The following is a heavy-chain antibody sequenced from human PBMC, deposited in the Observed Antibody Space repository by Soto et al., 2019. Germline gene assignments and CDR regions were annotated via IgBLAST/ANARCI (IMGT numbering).Heavy chain of an antibody. CDR3: ARPKQQGYFQGFDP. Sequence: PSETLSLTCAVYGGSFSGYYWSWIRQPPGKGLEWIGEINHSGPTNYNPSLKSRVTISVDTSKNQFSLKLSSVTAADTAVYYCARPKQQGYFQGFDPWGQGTLVTVSS. CDR1: GGSFSGYY. J-gene: IGHJ5*02. CDR2: INHSGPT. D-gene: IGHD6-13*01. V-gene: IGHV4-34*01.